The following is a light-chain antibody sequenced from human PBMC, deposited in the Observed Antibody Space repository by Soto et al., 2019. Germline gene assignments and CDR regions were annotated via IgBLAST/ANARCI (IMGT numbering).Light chain of an antibody. V-gene: IGLV2-23*02. CDR2: EVS. J-gene: IGLJ3*02. Sequence: QSALTQPASVSGSPGQSITISCTGTSRDVGSYNLVSWYQQHPCKAPKLMIYEVSKRPSGVSNSFSGSKSGNTASLTISGLQAEDEADYYCCSYAGSSTLWVFGGGTKLNVL. CDR3: CSYAGSSTLWV. CDR1: SRDVGSYNL.